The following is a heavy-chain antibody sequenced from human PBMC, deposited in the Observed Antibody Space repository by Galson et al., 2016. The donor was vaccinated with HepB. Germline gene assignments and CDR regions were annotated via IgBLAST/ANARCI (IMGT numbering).Heavy chain of an antibody. V-gene: IGHV6-1*01. CDR3: ARGVLGPAGNWFAP. CDR1: GDSVSSTTAA. CDR2: TYYRSTWSN. J-gene: IGHJ5*02. D-gene: IGHD2/OR15-2a*01. Sequence: CAISGDSVSSTTAAGNWIRQTPSRGLEWLGRTYYRSTWSNDYAVSVKSRITINRYTSKNQFSLQLTSVTPEDTAVYYCARGVLGPAGNWFAPWGQGTPVTVSS.